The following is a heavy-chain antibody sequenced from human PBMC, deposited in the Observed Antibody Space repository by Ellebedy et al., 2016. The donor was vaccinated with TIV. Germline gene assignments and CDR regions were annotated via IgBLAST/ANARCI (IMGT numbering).Heavy chain of an antibody. D-gene: IGHD3-16*01. CDR2: ISGSGGST. CDR3: AKSEYRIGGSYFDY. CDR1: GFTFSSYA. J-gene: IGHJ4*02. V-gene: IGHV3-23*01. Sequence: GESLKISCAASGFTFSSYAMSWVRQAPGKGLEWVSAISGSGGSTYYADSVKGRFTISRDNSKNTLYLQMNSLRAEDTAVYYCAKSEYRIGGSYFDYWGQGTLVTVSS.